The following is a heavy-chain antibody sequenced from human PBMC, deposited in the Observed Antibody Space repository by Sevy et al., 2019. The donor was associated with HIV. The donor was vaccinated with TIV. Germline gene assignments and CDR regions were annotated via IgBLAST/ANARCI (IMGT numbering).Heavy chain of an antibody. CDR2: IIPIFGTA. CDR1: GGTFSSYA. V-gene: IGHV1-69*13. CDR3: ARDPPPPEYCSGGSCHLDLFAAFDI. D-gene: IGHD2-15*01. Sequence: ASVKVSCKASGGTFSSYAISWVRQAPGQGLEWMGRIIPIFGTANYAQKFQGRVTITADESTSTAYMELSSLRSEDTAVYYCARDPPPPEYCSGGSCHLDLFAAFDIWGQGTMVTVSS. J-gene: IGHJ3*02.